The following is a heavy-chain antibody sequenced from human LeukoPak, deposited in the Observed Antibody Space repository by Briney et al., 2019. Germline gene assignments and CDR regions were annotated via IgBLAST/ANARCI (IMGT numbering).Heavy chain of an antibody. D-gene: IGHD4-17*01. V-gene: IGHV6-1*01. CDR3: TRDQDGVVAFDI. J-gene: IGHJ3*02. CDR1: GDSVSSNSAA. CDR2: TYYRSKWYS. Sequence: SQTLSLTCAISGDSVSSNSAAWNWIRQSPSRGLEWLGRTYYRSKWYSDYAVSVKSRIRVNPDTSRNQFFLQLNSVTPEDTAVYYCTRDQDGVVAFDIWGRGTLVTVSS.